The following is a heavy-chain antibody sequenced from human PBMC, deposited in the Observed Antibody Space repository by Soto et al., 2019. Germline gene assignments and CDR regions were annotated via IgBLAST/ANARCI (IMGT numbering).Heavy chain of an antibody. CDR1: GGSISSFY. V-gene: IGHV4-59*08. Sequence: SETLSLTCTVSGGSISSFYWTWIRQPPGKGLEWVGYVYYSGSTNYNPSLKSRVTISVETSKNQFSLKLSSVTAADTAVYYCASRGYRYGCFDDWGQGTLVTVSS. CDR3: ASRGYRYGCFDD. J-gene: IGHJ4*02. D-gene: IGHD5-18*01. CDR2: VYYSGST.